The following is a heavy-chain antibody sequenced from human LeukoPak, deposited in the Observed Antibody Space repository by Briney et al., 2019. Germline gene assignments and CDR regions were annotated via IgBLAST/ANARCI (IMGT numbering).Heavy chain of an antibody. D-gene: IGHD3-10*01. Sequence: PGRSLRLSCAASGFTFSSFTFHWVRQAPGKGLEWVAVILYGEESRNYADSVKGRFTISRDNSKNTLYLQMNSLRPDDTDVYYCARESGSGAFDIWGQGTMVTVSS. J-gene: IGHJ3*02. V-gene: IGHV3-30*04. CDR3: ARESGSGAFDI. CDR1: GFTFSSFT. CDR2: ILYGEESR.